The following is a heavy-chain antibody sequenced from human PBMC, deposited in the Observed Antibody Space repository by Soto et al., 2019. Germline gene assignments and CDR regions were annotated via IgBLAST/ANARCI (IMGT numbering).Heavy chain of an antibody. CDR3: VRVVAITGYPDN. CDR1: GGTFSSYA. Sequence: SVKVSCKASGGTFSSYAISWVRQAPGQGLEWMGGIIPIFGTANYAQKFQGRVTITADESTSTAYMELSSLRSDDTAIYYCVRVVAITGYPDNWGQGTLVTVSS. V-gene: IGHV1-69*13. CDR2: IIPIFGTA. D-gene: IGHD5-12*01. J-gene: IGHJ4*02.